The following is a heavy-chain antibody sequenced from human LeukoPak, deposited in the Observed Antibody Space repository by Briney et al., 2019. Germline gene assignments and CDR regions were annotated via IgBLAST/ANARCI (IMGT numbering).Heavy chain of an antibody. CDR2: IYHSGST. Sequence: SETLSLTCTVSGGSISRIIDYWGWIRQPPGKGLEWLGSIYHSGSTYYNPSLKSRVTMSVDTSKNQFSLKLSSVTAADTAVYYCARHRQGIRGVVYDYWGQGTLVTVSS. CDR3: ARHRQGIRGVVYDY. D-gene: IGHD3-10*01. CDR1: GGSISRIIDY. J-gene: IGHJ4*02. V-gene: IGHV4-39*01.